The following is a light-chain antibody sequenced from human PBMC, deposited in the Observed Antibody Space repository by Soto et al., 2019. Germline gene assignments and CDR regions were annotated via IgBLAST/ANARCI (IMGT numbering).Light chain of an antibody. CDR1: SGMNVGTYR. Sequence: QPVLTQPSSLSASHGGSASLTCTLRSGMNVGTYRIYWYQQKPGSPPQFLLRYKSDSDKQHGSGVPSRFSGSKDASANAGILLISGLQSEDEADYYCMIWHSSAVVFGGGTKLTVL. V-gene: IGLV5-45*03. CDR3: MIWHSSAVV. CDR2: YKSDSDK. J-gene: IGLJ2*01.